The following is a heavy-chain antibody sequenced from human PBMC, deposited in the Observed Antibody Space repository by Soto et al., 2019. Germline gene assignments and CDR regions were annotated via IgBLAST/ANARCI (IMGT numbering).Heavy chain of an antibody. D-gene: IGHD2-2*01. J-gene: IGHJ6*02. CDR1: GFTFSSYW. CDR3: ARDPSIVLVPAATYYYYYYGMDV. V-gene: IGHV3-7*01. CDR2: IKQDGSEK. Sequence: EVQLVESGGGLVQPGGSLRLSCAASGFTFSSYWMSWVRQAPGKGLEWVANIKQDGSEKYYVDSVKGRFTISRDNAKNSRYLQMNSLRAEDTAVYYCARDPSIVLVPAATYYYYYYGMDVWGQGTTVTVSS.